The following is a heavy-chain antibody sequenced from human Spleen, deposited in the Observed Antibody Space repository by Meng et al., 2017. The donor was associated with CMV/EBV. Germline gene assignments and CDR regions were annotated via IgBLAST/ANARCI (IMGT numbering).Heavy chain of an antibody. CDR2: ISTSGSDI. CDR1: GFIFSDYY. D-gene: IGHD5/OR15-5a*01. Sequence: CAASGFIFSDYYMSWIRQPPGKGLEWLSYISTSGSDIKYADSVKGRFTIYRDNADKSVYLQMHSLRGEDTAVYYCVRNIVSSGLFDYWGQGALVTVSS. CDR3: VRNIVSSGLFDY. V-gene: IGHV3-11*01. J-gene: IGHJ4*02.